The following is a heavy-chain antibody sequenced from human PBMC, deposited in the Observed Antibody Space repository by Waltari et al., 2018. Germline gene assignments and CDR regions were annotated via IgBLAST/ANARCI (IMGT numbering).Heavy chain of an antibody. CDR1: GFHVGASR. V-gene: IGHV3-30*02. Sequence: QGQLVESGGGVFQPGGSLTLSCEASGFHVGASRLNWVRQAPGKGLEWLAFIRYDSSMVYNADSIAGRFSISRDDAQRTVQLRLTSLRGDDTAVYYCAKGGIVGTVGPYYVDIWGRGTSVIVSS. CDR2: IRYDSSMV. J-gene: IGHJ6*03. CDR3: AKGGIVGTVGPYYVDI. D-gene: IGHD2-21*01.